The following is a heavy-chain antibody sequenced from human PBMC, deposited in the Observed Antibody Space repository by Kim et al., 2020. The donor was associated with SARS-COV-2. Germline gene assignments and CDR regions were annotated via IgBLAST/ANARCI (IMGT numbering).Heavy chain of an antibody. Sequence: SETLSLTCAVSGGSISSSNWWSWVRQPPGKGLEWIGEIYHSGSTNYNPSLKSRVTISVDKSKNQFSLKLSSVTAADTAVYYCARESDRWDIVVVPAAGWFDPWGQGTLVTVSS. CDR2: IYHSGST. V-gene: IGHV4-4*02. CDR3: ARESDRWDIVVVPAAGWFDP. CDR1: GGSISSSNW. J-gene: IGHJ5*02. D-gene: IGHD2-2*01.